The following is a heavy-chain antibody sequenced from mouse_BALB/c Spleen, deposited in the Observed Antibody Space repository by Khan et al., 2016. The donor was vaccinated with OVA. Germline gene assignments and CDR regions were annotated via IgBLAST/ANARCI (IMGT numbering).Heavy chain of an antibody. CDR2: INTYTGEP. J-gene: IGHJ4*01. V-gene: IGHV9-3-1*01. D-gene: IGHD2-10*01. CDR1: GYTFTNYG. CDR3: SRPPYFSYAMDY. Sequence: QIQLVQSGPELKKPGETVKISCKASGYTFTNYGMNWVKQSPGKGLKWMGWINTYTGEPTYADVFKGRFAFSLETSARTAYLQINNLKNEDTATYFCSRPPYFSYAMDYWGQGTSVTVSS.